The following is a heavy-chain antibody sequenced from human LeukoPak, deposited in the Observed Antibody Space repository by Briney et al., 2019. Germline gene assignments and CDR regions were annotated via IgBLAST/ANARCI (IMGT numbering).Heavy chain of an antibody. D-gene: IGHD3-10*01. J-gene: IGHJ4*02. V-gene: IGHV3-9*01. CDR3: ARAIGRGPGGHFDY. Sequence: GRSLRLSCAASGFTFDDYAMHWVRQAPGKGLEWVSGISWNSGSIGYADSVKGRFTISRDNAKNSLYLQMNSLRAEDSAVYYCARAIGRGPGGHFDYWGQGTVVTVSS. CDR1: GFTFDDYA. CDR2: ISWNSGSI.